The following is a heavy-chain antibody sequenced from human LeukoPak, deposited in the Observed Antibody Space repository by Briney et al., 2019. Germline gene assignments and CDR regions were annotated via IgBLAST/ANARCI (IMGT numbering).Heavy chain of an antibody. D-gene: IGHD6-19*01. J-gene: IGHJ4*02. CDR3: ARHSIAVADRYFDY. CDR1: GGSISSSSYY. CDR2: IYYSGGT. V-gene: IGHV4-39*01. Sequence: PSETLSPTCTVSGGSISSSSYYWGWIRQPPGKGLEWIGSIYYSGGTYYNPSLKSRVTISVDTSKNQFSLKVSSVTAADTAVYYCARHSIAVADRYFDYWGRGTLVTVSS.